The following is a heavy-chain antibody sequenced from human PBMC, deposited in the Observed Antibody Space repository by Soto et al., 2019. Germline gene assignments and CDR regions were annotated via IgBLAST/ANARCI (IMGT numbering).Heavy chain of an antibody. Sequence: QVQVVQSGAEVKKPGASVKVSCKASGYTFTTYAIHWVRQAPGQSLEWMGWINTGNGNTYYSQKMQARVTITRDTSASPAYMELSRLRSEETAVYYCARSRVRGGYYFDYWGQGALVTVSS. V-gene: IGHV1-3*04. J-gene: IGHJ4*02. CDR3: ARSRVRGGYYFDY. CDR2: INTGNGNT. D-gene: IGHD3-16*01. CDR1: GYTFTTYA.